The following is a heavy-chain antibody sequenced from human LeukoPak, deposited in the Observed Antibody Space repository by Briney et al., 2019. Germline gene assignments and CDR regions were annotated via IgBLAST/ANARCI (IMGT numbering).Heavy chain of an antibody. D-gene: IGHD6-19*01. CDR1: GGSISSYY. V-gene: IGHV4-59*08. CDR2: IYYSGST. CDR3: ARLGGSGWYREGNWFDP. J-gene: IGHJ5*02. Sequence: PSETLSLTCTVSGGSISSYYWSWIRQPPGKGLEWIGYIYYSGSTNYNPSLKSRVTISVDTSKNQISLKLSSVTAADTAVYYCARLGGSGWYREGNWFDPWGQGTLVTVSS.